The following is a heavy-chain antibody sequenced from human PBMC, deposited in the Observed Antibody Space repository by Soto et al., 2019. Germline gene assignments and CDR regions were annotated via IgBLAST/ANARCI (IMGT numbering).Heavy chain of an antibody. D-gene: IGHD5-18*01. CDR1: GFTFNNYA. CDR3: AKEARGYSYGYGATYWY. J-gene: IGHJ4*02. CDR2: ISGSGGRI. V-gene: IGHV3-23*01. Sequence: SGGSLRLSCAASGFTFNNYAMSWVRQTPEKGLEWVSSISGSGGRIYYADFVKGRFTISRDNSKNKMYLQMSSLGAEDTAVYYCAKEARGYSYGYGATYWYWGQGTLVTVSS.